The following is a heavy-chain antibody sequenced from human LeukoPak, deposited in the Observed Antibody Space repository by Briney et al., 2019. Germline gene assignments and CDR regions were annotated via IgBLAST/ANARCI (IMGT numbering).Heavy chain of an antibody. J-gene: IGHJ4*02. Sequence: SETLSLTCTVSGYSISRGYYWGWIRQPPGKGLEWIGSIYHSGSTYYNPSLKSRVTISVDTSKNQFSLKLSSVTAADTAVYYCARESRGIAVAGTVDYWGQGNLVTVSS. CDR1: GYSISRGYY. V-gene: IGHV4-38-2*02. D-gene: IGHD6-19*01. CDR3: ARESRGIAVAGTVDY. CDR2: IYHSGST.